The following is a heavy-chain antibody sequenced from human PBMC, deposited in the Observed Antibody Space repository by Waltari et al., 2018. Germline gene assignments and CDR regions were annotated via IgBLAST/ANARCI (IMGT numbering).Heavy chain of an antibody. V-gene: IGHV3-30*02. CDR3: AKASIAARDYYYYMDV. J-gene: IGHJ6*03. CDR1: GFTFSSYG. Sequence: QVQLVESGGGVVQPGGSLRLSCAASGFTFSSYGMHWVRQAPDKGLEWVAFIRYDGSNKYYADSVKGRFTISRDNSKNTLYLQMNSLRAEDTAVYYCAKASIAARDYYYYMDVWGKGTTVTVSS. CDR2: IRYDGSNK. D-gene: IGHD6-6*01.